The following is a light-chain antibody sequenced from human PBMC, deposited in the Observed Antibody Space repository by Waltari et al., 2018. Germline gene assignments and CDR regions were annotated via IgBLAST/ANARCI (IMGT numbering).Light chain of an antibody. CDR3: SSYTISRTWV. CDR2: DVT. Sequence: QSALTQPASVSGSPGQSIIISCTGTRGDIGAFDYVSWYQQHPGKAPNVILYDVTKRPSGVSHRFSGSKSGNTASLTISGLQAEDEADYYCSSYTISRTWVFGGGTNLTVL. J-gene: IGLJ3*02. CDR1: RGDIGAFDY. V-gene: IGLV2-14*03.